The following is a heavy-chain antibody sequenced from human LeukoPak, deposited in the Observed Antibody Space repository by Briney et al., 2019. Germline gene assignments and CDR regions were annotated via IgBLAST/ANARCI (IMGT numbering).Heavy chain of an antibody. V-gene: IGHV4-59*08. CDR2: IYYSGST. Sequence: SETLSLTCSVSGASISSYYWSWIRQPPGKGLEWIGYIYYSGSTNYNTSLKSRVTISVDTSKNQFSLKLSSVTAADTAVYYCARSYYYDSSGYYDYWGQGTLVTVSS. J-gene: IGHJ4*02. D-gene: IGHD3-22*01. CDR1: GASISSYY. CDR3: ARSYYYDSSGYYDY.